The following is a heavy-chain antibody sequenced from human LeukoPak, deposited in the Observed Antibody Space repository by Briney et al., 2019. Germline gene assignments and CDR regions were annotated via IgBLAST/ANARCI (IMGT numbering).Heavy chain of an antibody. Sequence: SETLCLTCAVYGGSFSGYHWSWIRQPPGKGLEWIGDINHSGGTNYNPSLKSRVTISVDTSKSQFSLKLSSVTAADTAVYYCAATLEWLLDIDYWGQGTLVTVSS. V-gene: IGHV4-34*01. J-gene: IGHJ4*02. CDR2: INHSGGT. D-gene: IGHD3-3*01. CDR1: GGSFSGYH. CDR3: AATLEWLLDIDY.